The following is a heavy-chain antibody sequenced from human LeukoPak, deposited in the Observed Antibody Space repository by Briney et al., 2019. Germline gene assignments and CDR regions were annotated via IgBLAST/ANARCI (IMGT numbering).Heavy chain of an antibody. D-gene: IGHD6-13*01. Sequence: ASVKVSCKASGYTFTSYDINWVRQATGQGLEWMGWMNPNSGNTGYAQKFQGRVTMTRNTSISTAYMELSSLRSEDTAVYYCAREPGRGAAGISGFDYWGQGTLVTVSS. V-gene: IGHV1-8*01. CDR3: AREPGRGAAGISGFDY. J-gene: IGHJ4*02. CDR1: GYTFTSYD. CDR2: MNPNSGNT.